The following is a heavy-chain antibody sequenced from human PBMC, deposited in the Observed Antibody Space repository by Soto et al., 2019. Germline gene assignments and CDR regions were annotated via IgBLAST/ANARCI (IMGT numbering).Heavy chain of an antibody. CDR1: GGSISSYY. D-gene: IGHD3-3*01. J-gene: IGHJ1*01. V-gene: IGHV4-59*08. Sequence: QVQLQESGPGLVKPSEPLSLTCPVSGGSISSYYWRWIRQPPGKGLEWIGYIYYSGSTNYNPSLKRRFTISVDPSKNQFSLKVSSVAAADTAVYYCARSSITIFGVVTGAEYFQHWGQGTLVTVSS. CDR3: ARSSITIFGVVTGAEYFQH. CDR2: IYYSGST.